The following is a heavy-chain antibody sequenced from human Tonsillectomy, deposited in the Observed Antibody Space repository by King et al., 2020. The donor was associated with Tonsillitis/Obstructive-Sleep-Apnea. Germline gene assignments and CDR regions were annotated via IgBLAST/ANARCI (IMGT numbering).Heavy chain of an antibody. V-gene: IGHV5-51*01. J-gene: IGHJ5*02. Sequence: DVQLVESGAEVKKPGEALKISCKASGYSFTSYWIDWVRQMPGKGLEWLGIIHPGDSDTRYSPSFQGQVTISVDKSVNTAYLQWSSLQASDTAMYYCARRSCSYYRGSCDHWGQGTLVTVSS. CDR3: ARRSCSYYRGSCDH. CDR2: IHPGDSDT. CDR1: GYSFTSYW. D-gene: IGHD1-26*01.